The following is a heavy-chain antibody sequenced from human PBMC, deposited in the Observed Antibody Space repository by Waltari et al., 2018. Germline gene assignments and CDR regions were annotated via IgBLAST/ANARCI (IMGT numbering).Heavy chain of an antibody. CDR2: INHSGST. D-gene: IGHD4-4*01. Sequence: QVQLQQWGAGLLKPSETLSLTCAVYGGSFSGYYWSWIRQPPGKGLEWIGEINHSGSTNYNPSLKRRVTISVDTSKNQFSLKLSSVTAADTAVYYCARGAVTTPNWFDPWGQGTLVTVSS. CDR1: GGSFSGYY. V-gene: IGHV4-34*01. CDR3: ARGAVTTPNWFDP. J-gene: IGHJ5*02.